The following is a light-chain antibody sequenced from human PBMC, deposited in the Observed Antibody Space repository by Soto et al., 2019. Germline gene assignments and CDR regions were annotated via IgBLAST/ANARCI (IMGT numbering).Light chain of an antibody. CDR2: GAS. CDR3: QQYNNWPLT. Sequence: ERVMTQSPATLSVSPGERSTLSCMAIQSVSSNLAWYQQKPGQAPRLLIYGASTRATGIPARFSGSGSGTEFTLTISSLQSEDFEVYYCQQYNNWPLTFGGGTKVDIK. J-gene: IGKJ4*01. V-gene: IGKV3-15*01. CDR1: QSVSSN.